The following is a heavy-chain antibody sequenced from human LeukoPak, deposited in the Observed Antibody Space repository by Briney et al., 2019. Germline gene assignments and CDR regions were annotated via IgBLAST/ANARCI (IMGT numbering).Heavy chain of an antibody. D-gene: IGHD4-17*01. CDR1: GFTVSSNY. J-gene: IGHJ4*02. CDR3: ARDTRTTGIPYFDY. Sequence: GGSLRLSCAASGFTVSSNYMSWVRQAPGKGLEWVSLIYSGGSTYYADSVKGRFTISRDNSKNTLYLQMNSLRAEDTAVYYCARDTRTTGIPYFDYWGQGTLVTVSS. CDR2: IYSGGST. V-gene: IGHV3-66*02.